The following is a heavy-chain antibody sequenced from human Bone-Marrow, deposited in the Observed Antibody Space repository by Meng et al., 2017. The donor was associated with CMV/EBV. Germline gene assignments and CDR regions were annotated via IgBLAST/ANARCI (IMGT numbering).Heavy chain of an antibody. Sequence: GESLKISCAASGYTFPNSWIAWVRPMPGKGLEWMGMIYPGDSDTTYSPSFQGQVTISADKSITTAYLQWSSLKASDTAMYYCARQFDTRTWDNWFDPWGQGTLVTVSS. CDR3: ARQFDTRTWDNWFDP. J-gene: IGHJ5*02. CDR2: IYPGDSDT. CDR1: GYTFPNSW. V-gene: IGHV5-51*01. D-gene: IGHD3-16*01.